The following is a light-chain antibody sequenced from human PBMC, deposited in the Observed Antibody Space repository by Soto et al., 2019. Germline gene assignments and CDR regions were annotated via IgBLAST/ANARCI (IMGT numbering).Light chain of an antibody. Sequence: NFLLTQSHSVSGSPGKTVTISCTRSSGSIASNYVQWYQQRPGSAPTTVIYEDNQRPSGVPDRFSGSIDSSSNSASLTISGLKTEDEADYYCQSYDSSNVVFGGGTKVTVL. CDR2: EDN. CDR1: SGSIASNY. V-gene: IGLV6-57*04. CDR3: QSYDSSNVV. J-gene: IGLJ2*01.